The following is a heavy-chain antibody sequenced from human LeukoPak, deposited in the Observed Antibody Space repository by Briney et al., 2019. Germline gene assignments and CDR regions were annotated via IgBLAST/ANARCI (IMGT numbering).Heavy chain of an antibody. J-gene: IGHJ4*02. CDR1: GYTFTTHD. V-gene: IGHV1-18*01. CDR3: ARGPIAAAGDH. Sequence: ASVKVSCKASGYTFTTHDLTWVRQATGQGLEWMGWINANNGDTNYAQNLQGRVTMTRDTSTSTAYMEVRSLRSDDTAVYYCARGPIAAAGDHWGQGTLVTVSS. D-gene: IGHD6-13*01. CDR2: INANNGDT.